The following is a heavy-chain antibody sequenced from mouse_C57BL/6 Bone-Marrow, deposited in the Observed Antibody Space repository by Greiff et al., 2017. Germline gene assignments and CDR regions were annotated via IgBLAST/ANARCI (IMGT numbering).Heavy chain of an antibody. J-gene: IGHJ3*01. CDR1: GFTFSSYA. CDR3: ARDRDYGSSYLFAY. V-gene: IGHV5-4*01. Sequence: EVKLMESGGGLVKPGGSLKLSCAASGFTFSSYAMSWVRQTPEKRLEWVATISDGGSYTYYPDNVKGRFTISRDNAKNNLYLQMSHLKSEDTAMYYCARDRDYGSSYLFAYWGQGTLVTVSA. CDR2: ISDGGSYT. D-gene: IGHD1-1*01.